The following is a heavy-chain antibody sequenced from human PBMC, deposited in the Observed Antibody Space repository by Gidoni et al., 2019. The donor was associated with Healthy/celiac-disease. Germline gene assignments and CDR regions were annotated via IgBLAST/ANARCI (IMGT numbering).Heavy chain of an antibody. CDR2: IGTDGDT. D-gene: IGHD6-6*01. Sequence: EVQLVESGGGLVQPGGSLGLSCAASGLPFSCYDMHWVRQATGKGLEWVSAIGTDGDTYYPGSVKGRFTISRENAKNSLYLKMNSLRAGDTAVYYCARWSIAARRERYGMDVWGQGTTVTVSS. CDR1: GLPFSCYD. J-gene: IGHJ6*02. CDR3: ARWSIAARRERYGMDV. V-gene: IGHV3-13*01.